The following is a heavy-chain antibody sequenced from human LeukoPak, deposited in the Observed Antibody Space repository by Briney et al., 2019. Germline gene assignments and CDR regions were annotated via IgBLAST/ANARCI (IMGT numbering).Heavy chain of an antibody. CDR1: GFTFSNYA. CDR2: ISGSGGDT. Sequence: GGSLRLSCAASGFTFSNYAMSWVRQAPGKGLEWVLSISGSGGDTYYPGSVKGRFTISRDNSKNTLYLQMNSLRAEDTAVYYCAKDLYSSGWYGFDYWGQGALVTVSS. D-gene: IGHD6-19*01. CDR3: AKDLYSSGWYGFDY. V-gene: IGHV3-23*01. J-gene: IGHJ4*02.